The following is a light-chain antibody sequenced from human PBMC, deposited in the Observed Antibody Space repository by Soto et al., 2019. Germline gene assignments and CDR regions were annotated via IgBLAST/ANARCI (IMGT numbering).Light chain of an antibody. CDR1: QSLSNNTY. CDR3: QQYGNSPQT. CDR2: GAS. Sequence: IVLTQSPCTLSLSPGERATLSCRAIQSLSNNTYLAWYQQKPGQAPRLLIYGASSRATGIPNRFSGSGSGTDFTLTISRLEPEDFAVYYCQQYGNSPQTFGQGTKVDIK. V-gene: IGKV3-20*01. J-gene: IGKJ1*01.